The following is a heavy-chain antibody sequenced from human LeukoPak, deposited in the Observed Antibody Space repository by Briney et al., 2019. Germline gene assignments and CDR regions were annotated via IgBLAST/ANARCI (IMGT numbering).Heavy chain of an antibody. CDR3: AREYHSSHEY. D-gene: IGHD4-11*01. CDR1: GGSISSSSYY. Sequence: SETLSLTCTVSGGSISSSSYYWGWIRQPPGKGLEWIGSIYYSGSTYYNPSLKSRVTISVDTSKNQFSLKLSSVTAADTAVYYCAREYHSSHEYWGQGALVIVSS. J-gene: IGHJ4*02. CDR2: IYYSGST. V-gene: IGHV4-39*07.